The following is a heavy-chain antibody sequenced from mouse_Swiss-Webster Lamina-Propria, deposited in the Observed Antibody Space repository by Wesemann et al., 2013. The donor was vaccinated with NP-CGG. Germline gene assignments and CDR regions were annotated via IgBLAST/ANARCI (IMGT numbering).Heavy chain of an antibody. V-gene: IGHV1-69*02. J-gene: IGHJ2*01. D-gene: IGHD2-2*01. CDR2: LILLIVYT. CDR3: ARGGYDYFDY. Sequence: KQRPGQALSGSERLILLIVYTNYNQKFKGKATLTVDKSSSTAYMQLSSLTSEDSAVYYCARGGYDYFDYWGQGTTLTVSS.